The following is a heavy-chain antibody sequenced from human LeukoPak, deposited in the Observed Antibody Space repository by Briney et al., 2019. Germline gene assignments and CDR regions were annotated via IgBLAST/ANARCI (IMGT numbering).Heavy chain of an antibody. CDR2: ITGNGDYT. CDR1: RFTFSNYA. CDR3: AKVGGQLWFPGAYYYMDV. J-gene: IGHJ6*03. V-gene: IGHV3-23*01. D-gene: IGHD5-18*01. Sequence: GGSLRLSCAASRFTFSNYAMSWVRQAPGKGLEWVSAITGNGDYTDYADSVKGRFTISRDNSKNTLYLQMNSLRAEDTAVYYCAKVGGQLWFPGAYYYMDVWGKGTTVTISS.